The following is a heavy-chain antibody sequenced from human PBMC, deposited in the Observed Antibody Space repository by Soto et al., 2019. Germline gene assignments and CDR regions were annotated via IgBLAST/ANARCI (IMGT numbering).Heavy chain of an antibody. CDR1: GFTFSGSA. V-gene: IGHV3-73*01. Sequence: GGSLRLSCAASGFTFSGSAMHWVRQASGKGLEWVGRIRSKANSYATAYAASVKGRFTISRDDSKNTAYLQMNSLKTEDTAVYYCTRDYGDYGETTDYWGQGTLVTVSS. CDR2: IRSKANSYAT. CDR3: TRDYGDYGETTDY. D-gene: IGHD4-17*01. J-gene: IGHJ4*02.